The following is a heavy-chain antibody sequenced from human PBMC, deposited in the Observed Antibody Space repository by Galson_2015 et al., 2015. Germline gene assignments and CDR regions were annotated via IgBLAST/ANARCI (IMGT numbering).Heavy chain of an antibody. CDR1: GFTFSSYW. V-gene: IGHV3-7*01. Sequence: SLRLSCAASGFTFSSYWMSWVRQAPGKGLEWVANIKQDGSEKYYVDSVKGRITISRDNAKNSLYLQMNSLRAGDTAVYFCARAVVVPTTAYWYFDLWGRGTLVTVSS. CDR3: ARAVVVPTTAYWYFDL. D-gene: IGHD2-15*01. CDR2: IKQDGSEK. J-gene: IGHJ2*01.